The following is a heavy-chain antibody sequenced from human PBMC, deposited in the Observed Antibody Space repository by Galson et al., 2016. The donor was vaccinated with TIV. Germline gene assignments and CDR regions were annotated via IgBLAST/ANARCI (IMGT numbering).Heavy chain of an antibody. CDR2: IKQDGSEQ. CDR1: GFTFSSFW. J-gene: IGHJ4*02. Sequence: SLRLSCAASGFTFSSFWMSWVRQAPGKGLEWVANIKQDGSEQSYADSMKGRFTISRDNAENSLYLQMNSLRAEDTAVYYCVREKDYGGGKFDFWGKGVLVTVSS. V-gene: IGHV3-7*04. CDR3: VREKDYGGGKFDF. D-gene: IGHD4-23*01.